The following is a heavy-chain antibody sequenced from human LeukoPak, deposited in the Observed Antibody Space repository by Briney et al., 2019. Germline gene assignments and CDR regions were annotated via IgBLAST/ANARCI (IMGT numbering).Heavy chain of an antibody. CDR2: ISYDGSNK. J-gene: IGHJ4*02. D-gene: IGHD3-3*01. CDR1: GFTFSSYA. V-gene: IGHV3-30-3*01. CDR3: AKDHYWSIDY. Sequence: GGSLRLSCAASGFTFSSYAMHWVRQAPGKGLEWVAVISYDGSNKYYADSVKGRFTISRDNSKNTLYLRMNSLRAEDTGVYYCAKDHYWSIDYWGRGTLVTVSS.